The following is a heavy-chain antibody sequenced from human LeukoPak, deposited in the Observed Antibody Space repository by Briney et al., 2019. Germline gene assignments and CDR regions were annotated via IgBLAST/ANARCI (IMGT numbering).Heavy chain of an antibody. Sequence: GASVKVSCKASGYTFTSYDINWVRQATGQGLEWMGWMNPNSGNTGYAQKVQGRVTMTRNTSISTAYMELSSLRSEDTAVYYCFIHYGMDVWRQGTKVTVSS. J-gene: IGHJ6*02. CDR2: MNPNSGNT. D-gene: IGHD2-21*01. CDR1: GYTFTSYD. CDR3: FIHYGMDV. V-gene: IGHV1-8*01.